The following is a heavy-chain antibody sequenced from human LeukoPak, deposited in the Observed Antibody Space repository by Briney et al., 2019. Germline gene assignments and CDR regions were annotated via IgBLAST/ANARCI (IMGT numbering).Heavy chain of an antibody. V-gene: IGHV4-34*01. CDR1: GGSFSGYY. D-gene: IGHD4-23*01. Sequence: SETLSLTCAVYGGSFSGYYWSWIRQPPGKGLEWIGAMNDSRSTNYNPSLKSRVTISEDTSKKQFSLKMTSVTAADTAVYYCARGPYGGNDNWFDPWGQGTLVTVSS. J-gene: IGHJ5*02. CDR3: ARGPYGGNDNWFDP. CDR2: MNDSRST.